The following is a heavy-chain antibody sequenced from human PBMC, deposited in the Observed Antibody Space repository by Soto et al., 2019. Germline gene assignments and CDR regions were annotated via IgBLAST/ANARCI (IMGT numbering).Heavy chain of an antibody. V-gene: IGHV1-69*04. D-gene: IGHD6-6*01. CDR3: ARDDTSYSSSAGFIDY. Sequence: ASVKVSCKASGGTFSSYTISWVRQAPGQGLEWMGRIIPILGIANYAQKFQGRVTITADKSTSTAYMELSSLRSEDTALYYCARDDTSYSSSAGFIDYWGQGTLVTVSS. CDR1: GGTFSSYT. J-gene: IGHJ4*02. CDR2: IIPILGIA.